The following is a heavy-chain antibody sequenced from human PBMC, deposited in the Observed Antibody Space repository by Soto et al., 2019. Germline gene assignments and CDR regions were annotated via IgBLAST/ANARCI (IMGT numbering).Heavy chain of an antibody. D-gene: IGHD3-9*01. CDR2: IYYSGST. J-gene: IGHJ4*02. CDR3: ARSAWDWPVENDY. Sequence: QVQLQESGPGLVKPSQTLSLTCTVSGGSISSGGYYWSWIRQHPGKGLEWIGYIYYSGSTYYNPSLNSRVTISVDTSKNQFSLKLSSVTAADTAVYYCARSAWDWPVENDYWGQGTLVTVSS. CDR1: GGSISSGGYY. V-gene: IGHV4-31*03.